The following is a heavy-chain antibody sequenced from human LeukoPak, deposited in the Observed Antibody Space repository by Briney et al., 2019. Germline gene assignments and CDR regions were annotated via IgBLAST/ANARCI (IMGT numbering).Heavy chain of an antibody. CDR3: ARAYSSSWATGRFDP. CDR2: IYSSGST. CDR1: GGSISSGTYY. D-gene: IGHD6-13*01. Sequence: SGTLSLTCTVSGGSISSGTYYWSWIRQPAGKGLEWIGRIYSSGSTDYNPSLKSPVTISVDTSKNQFSLKLSSVTAADTAVYYCARAYSSSWATGRFDPWGQGTLVTVSS. J-gene: IGHJ5*02. V-gene: IGHV4-61*02.